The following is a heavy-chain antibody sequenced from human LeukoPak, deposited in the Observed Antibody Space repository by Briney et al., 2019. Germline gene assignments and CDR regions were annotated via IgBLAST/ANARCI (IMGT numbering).Heavy chain of an antibody. V-gene: IGHV3-15*01. J-gene: IGHJ4*02. CDR2: IKSKTDGGTT. D-gene: IGHD5-24*01. Sequence: GGSLRLSCAASGFTFSNAWMSWVRQAPGKGLEWVGRIKSKTDGGTTDYAAPVKGRFTISRDDSKNTLYLQMNSLKTEDTAVYYCTIDLAKWERWLQRFDYWGQGTLVTVSS. CDR3: TIDLAKWERWLQRFDY. CDR1: GFTFSNAW.